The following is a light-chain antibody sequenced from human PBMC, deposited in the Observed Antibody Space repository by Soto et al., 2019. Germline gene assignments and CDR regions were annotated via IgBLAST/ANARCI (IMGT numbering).Light chain of an antibody. CDR1: KLGNKY. J-gene: IGLJ3*02. Sequence: SYELTQPPSVSVSPGQTASITCSGDKLGNKYACWYQQKPGQSPVLVIYKDRKRPSGIPERFSGSNSGNTATLTISGTQAMDKAEYYCQVWDTSTRVFGGGTKLTVL. CDR3: QVWDTSTRV. CDR2: KDR. V-gene: IGLV3-1*01.